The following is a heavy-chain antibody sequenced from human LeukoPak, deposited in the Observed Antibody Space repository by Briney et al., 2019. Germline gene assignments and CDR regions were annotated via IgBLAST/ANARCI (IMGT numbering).Heavy chain of an antibody. CDR3: TTDPDAWLRSPF. Sequence: GGSLRLSCAASGFTFSNARMSWVRQALRGGLEWGCRIKSKTDGGTTDYAAPVKGRFTISRDNSKNTLYLQMNSLKTEDTAVYYCTTDPDAWLRSPFWGQGTLVTVSS. D-gene: IGHD5-12*01. CDR2: IKSKTDGGTT. CDR1: GFTFSNAR. J-gene: IGHJ4*02. V-gene: IGHV3-15*01.